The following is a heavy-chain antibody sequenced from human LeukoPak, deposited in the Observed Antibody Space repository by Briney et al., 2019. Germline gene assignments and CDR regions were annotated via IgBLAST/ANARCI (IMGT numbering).Heavy chain of an antibody. CDR1: GFTFSSYA. J-gene: IGHJ4*02. D-gene: IGHD3-10*01. CDR2: ISYDGSNK. CDR3: ARDLFYYGSGSYYNGIDY. Sequence: PGGSLRLSCAASGFTFSSYAMHWVRQAPGKGLEWVAVISYDGSNKYYADSVKGRFTISRDNSKNTLYLQMNSLRAEDTAVYYCARDLFYYGSGSYYNGIDYWGQGTLVTVSS. V-gene: IGHV3-30*04.